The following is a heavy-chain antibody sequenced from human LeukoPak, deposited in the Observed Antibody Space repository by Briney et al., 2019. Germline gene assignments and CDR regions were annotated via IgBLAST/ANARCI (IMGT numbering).Heavy chain of an antibody. CDR1: GGTFSSYA. J-gene: IGHJ5*02. CDR3: TRGETPGSYYRS. Sequence: ASVKVSCKASGGTFSSYAISWVRQAPGQGLEWMGWINAGNGNTQYSQEFQGRGTITRDTSASTAYMEVRSLRSEDMAVYHCTRGETPGSYYRSWGQGTLVTVSS. CDR2: INAGNGNT. V-gene: IGHV1-3*03. D-gene: IGHD3-10*01.